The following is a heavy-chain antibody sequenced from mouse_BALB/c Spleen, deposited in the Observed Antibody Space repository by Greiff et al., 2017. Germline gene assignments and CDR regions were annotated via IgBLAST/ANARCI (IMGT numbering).Heavy chain of an antibody. CDR1: GYTFTSYW. CDR3: ARWWDRYGAMDY. CDR2: INPSTGYT. J-gene: IGHJ4*01. Sequence: QVQLKESGAELAKPGASVKMSCKASGYTFTSYWMHWVKQRPGQGLEWIGYINPSTGYTEYNQKFKDKATLTADKSSSTAYMQLSSLTSEDSAVYYCARWWDRYGAMDYWGQGTSVTVSS. D-gene: IGHD2-14*01. V-gene: IGHV1-7*01.